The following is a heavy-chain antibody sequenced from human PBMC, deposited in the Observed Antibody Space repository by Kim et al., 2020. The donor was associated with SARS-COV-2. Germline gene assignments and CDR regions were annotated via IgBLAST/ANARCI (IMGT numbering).Heavy chain of an antibody. CDR1: GFSLSTRGMC. Sequence: SGPTLVNPTQTLTLTCTFSGFSLSTRGMCVSWIRQPPGKALEWLARIDRDDDKYYNTSLKTRLTISKATSKNQVVLTMTNMDPVDTATYYCARIRGSGTTRSQSYHYYMDIWGKGTTVTVSS. D-gene: IGHD1-7*01. V-gene: IGHV2-70*11. CDR2: IDRDDDK. J-gene: IGHJ6*03. CDR3: ARIRGSGTTRSQSYHYYMDI.